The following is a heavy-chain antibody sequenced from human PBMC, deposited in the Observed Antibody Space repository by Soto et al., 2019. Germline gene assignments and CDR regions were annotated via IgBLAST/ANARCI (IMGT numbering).Heavy chain of an antibody. D-gene: IGHD3-9*01. CDR1: GFTFSSYG. J-gene: IGHJ6*03. CDR3: AKDGVLTGYYRYYYYYMDV. Sequence: ESGGGVVQPGRSLRLSCAASGFTFSSYGMHWVRQAPGKGLEWVAVISYDGSNKYYADSVKGRFTISRDNSKNTLYLQMNSLRAEDTAVYYCAKDGVLTGYYRYYYYYMDVWGKGTTVTVSS. V-gene: IGHV3-30*18. CDR2: ISYDGSNK.